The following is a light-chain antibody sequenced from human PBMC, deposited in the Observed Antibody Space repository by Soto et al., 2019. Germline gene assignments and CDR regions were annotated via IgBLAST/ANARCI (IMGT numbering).Light chain of an antibody. CDR1: QTACSNC. J-gene: IGKJ3*01. CDR2: GAS. Sequence: EIVLTQSPGTLSLSPGERATLSCGASQTACSNCLAWYQQKPGQAPRLLISGASNRATGIPDRFSGSGSGTDFTLTISRLEPEDFAVYYCQQYGGSPGFTFGPGTRVDIK. V-gene: IGKV3-20*01. CDR3: QQYGGSPGFT.